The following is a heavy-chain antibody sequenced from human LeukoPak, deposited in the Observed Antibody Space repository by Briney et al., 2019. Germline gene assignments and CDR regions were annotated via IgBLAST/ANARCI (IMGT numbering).Heavy chain of an antibody. CDR2: IYPGDSDT. V-gene: IGHV5-51*01. Sequence: GESLKISCKGSGYSFTSYWIGWVRQMPGKGLEWMGIIYPGDSDTRYSPSFQGQVTISADKSISTAYLQWSSLRAEDTAVYYCARVGPWVNPDYYYYYMDVWGKGTTVTVSS. D-gene: IGHD1-14*01. J-gene: IGHJ6*03. CDR3: ARVGPWVNPDYYYYYMDV. CDR1: GYSFTSYW.